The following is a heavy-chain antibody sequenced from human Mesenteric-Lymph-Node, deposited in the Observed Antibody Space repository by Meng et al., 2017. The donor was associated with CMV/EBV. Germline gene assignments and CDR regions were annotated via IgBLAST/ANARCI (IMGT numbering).Heavy chain of an antibody. Sequence: ASVKVSCKASGYTFTDYYIHWVRQAPGQGLEWMGWIYPDSGGTNFAQRFQDRVTMARDTSISTAYMELSRLRSDDTAVYYCARHYYYGMDVWGQGTTVTVSS. CDR3: ARHYYYGMDV. V-gene: IGHV1-2*02. CDR2: IYPDSGGT. J-gene: IGHJ6*02. CDR1: GYTFTDYY.